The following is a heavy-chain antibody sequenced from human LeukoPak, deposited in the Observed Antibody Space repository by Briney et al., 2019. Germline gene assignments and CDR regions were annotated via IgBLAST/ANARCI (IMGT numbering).Heavy chain of an antibody. V-gene: IGHV1-69*02. Sequence: SVKVSCKASGGTFSSYTISWVRQAPGQGLEWMGRIIPILSIANYAQKFQGRVTITADKSTSTAYMELSSLRSEDTAVYYCATLRGYYYDSSGYYPPFDYWGQGTLVTVSS. J-gene: IGHJ4*02. CDR3: ATLRGYYYDSSGYYPPFDY. CDR1: GGTFSSYT. CDR2: IIPILSIA. D-gene: IGHD3-22*01.